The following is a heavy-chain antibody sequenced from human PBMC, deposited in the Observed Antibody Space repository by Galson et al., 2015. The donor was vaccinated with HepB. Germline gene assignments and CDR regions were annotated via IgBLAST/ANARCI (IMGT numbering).Heavy chain of an antibody. Sequence: SLRLSCAASGFTFSSYSMNWVRQAPGKGLEWVSSISSSSSYIYYADSVKGRFTISRDNAKNSLYLQMNSLRAEDTAVYYCARDLLGLVGDIAPGDYWGQGTLVTVSS. CDR1: GFTFSSYS. J-gene: IGHJ4*02. CDR3: ARDLLGLVGDIAPGDY. CDR2: ISSSSSYI. D-gene: IGHD3-16*01. V-gene: IGHV3-21*01.